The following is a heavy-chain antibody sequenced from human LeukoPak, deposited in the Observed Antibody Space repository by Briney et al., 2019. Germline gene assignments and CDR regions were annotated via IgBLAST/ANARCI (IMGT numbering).Heavy chain of an antibody. CDR1: GGSISSSSYY. J-gene: IGHJ4*02. V-gene: IGHV4-39*01. CDR3: ARGKGTAAGILRGNPSVPRKPRAATGIYYFDY. Sequence: SETLSLTCTVSGGSISSSSYYWGWTRQPPGKGLEWIGSIYYSGSTYYNPSLKSRVTISVDTSKNQFSLKLSSVTAADTAVYYCARGKGTAAGILRGNPSVPRKPRAATGIYYFDYWGQGTLVTVSS. CDR2: IYYSGST. D-gene: IGHD6-13*01.